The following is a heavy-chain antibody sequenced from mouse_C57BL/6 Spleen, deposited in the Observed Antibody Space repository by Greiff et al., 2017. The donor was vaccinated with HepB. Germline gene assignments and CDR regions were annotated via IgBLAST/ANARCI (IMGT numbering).Heavy chain of an antibody. CDR1: GFTFSSYG. Sequence: EVQLVESGGDLVKPGGSLKLSCAASGFTFSSYGMSWVRQTPDKRLEWVATISSGGSYTYYPDSVKGRFTISRDNAKNTLYLQMSSLKSEDTAMYYCARWSNYDWYFDVWGTGTTVTVSS. CDR3: ARWSNYDWYFDV. D-gene: IGHD2-5*01. J-gene: IGHJ1*03. CDR2: ISSGGSYT. V-gene: IGHV5-6*01.